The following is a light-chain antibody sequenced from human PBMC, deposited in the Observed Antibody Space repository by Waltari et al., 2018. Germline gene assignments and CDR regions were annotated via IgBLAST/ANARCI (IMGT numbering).Light chain of an antibody. V-gene: IGKV1-39*01. J-gene: IGKJ1*01. Sequence: DIQMTQSPSSLSASVGARVTITCRASQSIGTYLNWYQHKPGRAPELLIYAASTLQGGVPSRFSGSGSETHFTLAISSLQREDFATYYCQQSYTTPRTFGQWTKVEIK. CDR2: AAS. CDR3: QQSYTTPRT. CDR1: QSIGTY.